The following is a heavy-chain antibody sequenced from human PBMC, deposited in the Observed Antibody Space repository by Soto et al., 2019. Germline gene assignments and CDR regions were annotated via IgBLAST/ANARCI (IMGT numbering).Heavy chain of an antibody. CDR3: ARAGSYRFDY. V-gene: IGHV3-74*01. CDR2: INPDGRSI. D-gene: IGHD3-10*01. CDR1: GFTFSSYW. Sequence: PGGSLRLSCGASGFTFSSYWMHWVRQAPGKGLAWVSRINPDGRSISDADSVKGRFTISRDNAKNTLYLQMNSLTTEDTAVYYCARAGSYRFDYWGHGTLVTVSS. J-gene: IGHJ4*01.